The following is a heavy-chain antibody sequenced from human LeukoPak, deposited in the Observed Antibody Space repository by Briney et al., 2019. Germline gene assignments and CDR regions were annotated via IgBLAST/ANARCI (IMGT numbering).Heavy chain of an antibody. CDR2: VSGSSGGT. J-gene: IGHJ4*02. Sequence: GGSLRLSCVDSGFTDSTYGMSWVRQAPGKGLEWVSAVSGSSGGTYYADSVKGRFTISRDHSKNTLYLQMNSLRADDTAVYYCAKGRERGLRYFASWGQGTLVTVSS. D-gene: IGHD3-9*01. CDR3: AKGRERGLRYFAS. CDR1: GFTDSTYG. V-gene: IGHV3-23*01.